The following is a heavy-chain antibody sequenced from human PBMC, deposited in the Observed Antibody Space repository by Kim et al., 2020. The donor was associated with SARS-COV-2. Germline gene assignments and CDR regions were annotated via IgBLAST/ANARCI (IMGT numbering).Heavy chain of an antibody. CDR3: ALSRAAAGSFDAFDI. D-gene: IGHD6-13*01. J-gene: IGHJ3*02. V-gene: IGHV3-21*01. Sequence: DSVKGRVTISRDNAKNSLYLQMNSLRAEDTAVYYCALSRAAAGSFDAFDIWGQGTMVTVSS.